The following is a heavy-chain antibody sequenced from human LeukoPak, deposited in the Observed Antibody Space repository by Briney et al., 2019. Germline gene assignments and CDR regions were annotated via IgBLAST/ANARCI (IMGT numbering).Heavy chain of an antibody. CDR3: ARVERAYYYDSGPHNWFDP. D-gene: IGHD3-22*01. V-gene: IGHV4-59*01. CDR2: IYYSGDT. J-gene: IGHJ5*02. Sequence: SETLSLTCSVSGGSITGYSWSWIRQPSGKGLEWIGYIYYSGDTYYNPSLKSRVTISVDTSKNQFSLKLSSVTAADTAVYYCARVERAYYYDSGPHNWFDPWGQGTLVTVSS. CDR1: GGSITGYS.